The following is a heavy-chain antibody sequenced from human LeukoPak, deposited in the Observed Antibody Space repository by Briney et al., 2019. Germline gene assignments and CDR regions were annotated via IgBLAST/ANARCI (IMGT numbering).Heavy chain of an antibody. V-gene: IGHV3-72*01. CDR3: ARVPATTGATDALDF. CDR1: GFTFSDHF. D-gene: IGHD1-1*01. CDR2: IRKKPSSYTT. J-gene: IGHJ3*01. Sequence: PGGSLRLSCAASGFTFSDHFMDWVRQAPGKGLEWVGGIRKKPSSYTTEDAASVKGRFTFSPDHSKNPISLQMNSLATEDTAVYYCARVPATTGATDALDFWGQGTMVTVSS.